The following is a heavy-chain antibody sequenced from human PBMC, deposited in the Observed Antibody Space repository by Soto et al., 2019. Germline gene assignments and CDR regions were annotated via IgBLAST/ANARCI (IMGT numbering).Heavy chain of an antibody. J-gene: IGHJ4*02. CDR3: AKDIDSYGHGGHFDY. CDR2: ISWNSGSI. Sequence: PGGSLRLSCAASGFTFDDYAMHWVRQAPGKGLEWVSGISWNSGSIGYADSVKGRFTISRDNAKNSLYLQMNSLRAEDTALYYCAKDIDSYGHGGHFDYWGQGTRVTVSS. V-gene: IGHV3-9*01. CDR1: GFTFDDYA. D-gene: IGHD5-18*01.